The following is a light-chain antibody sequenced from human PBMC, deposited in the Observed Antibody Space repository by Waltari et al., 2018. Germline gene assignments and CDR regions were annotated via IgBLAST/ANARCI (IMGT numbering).Light chain of an antibody. CDR2: DAS. Sequence: EIVLTQSPGHLSLSPGERATLSCRASQSFSRALAWYQQKPGQAPRLLIDDASTRAIGIPDRFSGGGSGTDFSLTISRLEPEDFAVYYCQHYVRLPVTFGQGTTVEIK. J-gene: IGKJ1*01. CDR1: QSFSRA. V-gene: IGKV3-20*01. CDR3: QHYVRLPVT.